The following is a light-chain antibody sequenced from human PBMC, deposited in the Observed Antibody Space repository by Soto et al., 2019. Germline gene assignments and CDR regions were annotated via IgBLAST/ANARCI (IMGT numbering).Light chain of an antibody. CDR3: MQALQSPMT. Sequence: DIVMSQSRLSLPVTPGEPASISGRSSQRLLHSNGYNYVDGYLQKPGESPQLLIYLGSNRASGVPDRFSGSGAGTDFTLKISRVDAEDVGVYYCMQALQSPMTFGPGTKVDIK. CDR1: QRLLHSNGYNY. V-gene: IGKV2-28*01. CDR2: LGS. J-gene: IGKJ1*01.